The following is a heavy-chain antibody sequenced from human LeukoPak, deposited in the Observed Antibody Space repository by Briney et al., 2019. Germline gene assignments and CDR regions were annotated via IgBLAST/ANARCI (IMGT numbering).Heavy chain of an antibody. CDR3: ARDLKVAATPDYYYYYMDV. V-gene: IGHV4-59*01. D-gene: IGHD2-15*01. Sequence: SETLSLTCTVSGGSISSYYWSWIRQPPGKGLEWIGDIYYSGSTNYNPSLKSRVTISVDTSKNQFALKLSSVTAADTAVYYCARDLKVAATPDYYYYYMDVWGKGTTVTVSS. CDR2: IYYSGST. J-gene: IGHJ6*03. CDR1: GGSISSYY.